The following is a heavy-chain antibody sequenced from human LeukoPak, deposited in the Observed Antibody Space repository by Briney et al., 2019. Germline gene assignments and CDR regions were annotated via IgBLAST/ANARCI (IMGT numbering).Heavy chain of an antibody. CDR3: ARVDSKSEYYYDSSGYYYGGYYFDC. CDR2: INPSGGNT. CDR1: GYTFTDYY. Sequence: ASVKVSCKASGYTFTDYYMHCVRQAPGQGLEWMGMINPSGGNTGYAQKFQGRVTMTRDTSTSTVHVELSSLRSEDTAVYYCARVDSKSEYYYDSSGYYYGGYYFDCWGQGTLVTVSS. J-gene: IGHJ4*02. V-gene: IGHV1-46*01. D-gene: IGHD3-22*01.